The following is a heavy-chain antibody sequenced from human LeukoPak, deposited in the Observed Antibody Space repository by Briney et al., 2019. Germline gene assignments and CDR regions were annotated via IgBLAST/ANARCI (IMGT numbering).Heavy chain of an antibody. J-gene: IGHJ4*02. Sequence: PSETLSLTCAASGYSISSGYYWGCIRPPPGKGLEWIGIIYHSGSTYYNPSLKSRVTISVNTSKNQFSLKLNSVTAADTAVYYCARVGGVAGTSYHFDYWGQGTLVTVSS. CDR3: ARVGGVAGTSYHFDY. CDR1: GYSISSGYY. D-gene: IGHD6-19*01. CDR2: IYHSGST. V-gene: IGHV4-38-2*01.